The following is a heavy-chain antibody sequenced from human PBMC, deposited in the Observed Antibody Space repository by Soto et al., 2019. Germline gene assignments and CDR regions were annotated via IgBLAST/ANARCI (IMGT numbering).Heavy chain of an antibody. CDR2: ISYSGST. J-gene: IGHJ4*02. CDR1: GDSMTTVGYY. CDR3: TRGDY. V-gene: IGHV4-31*03. Sequence: QVQLQESGPGLVKPSQTLSLTCTVSGDSMTTVGYYWTWLRQHPGQVLEWIGFISYSGSTYYSSSLKGRVAISADTSKNQFSLKLNSVTAADTAVYYCTRGDYWGQGTLVTVSS.